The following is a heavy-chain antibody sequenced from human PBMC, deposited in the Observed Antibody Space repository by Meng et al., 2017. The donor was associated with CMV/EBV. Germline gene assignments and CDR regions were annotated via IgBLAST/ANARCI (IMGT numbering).Heavy chain of an antibody. V-gene: IGHV3-9*01. CDR2: ISWNSGSI. J-gene: IGHJ4*02. CDR1: GFTFDDYA. D-gene: IGHD2-2*01. Sequence: SLKISCAASGFTFDDYAMHWVRQAPGKGLEWVSGISWNSGSIGYADSVKGRFTISRDNAKNSLYLQMNSLRDEDTALYYCAKDKWRHIVVVPGFDYWGQGTLVTVSS. CDR3: AKDKWRHIVVVPGFDY.